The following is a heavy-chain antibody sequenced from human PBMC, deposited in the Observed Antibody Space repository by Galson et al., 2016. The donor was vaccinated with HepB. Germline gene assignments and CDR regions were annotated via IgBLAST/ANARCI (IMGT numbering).Heavy chain of an antibody. V-gene: IGHV3-48*03. CDR1: GFTFSTHE. CDR2: ITWSGTIV. J-gene: IGHJ3*01. Sequence: SLRLSCAASGFTFSTHEMNWVRQAPGTGLEWVSFITWSGTIVHYAESVKGRFTISRDNDQNLLYLQMNSLRVDDTAVYYCARAKAMIGGGVFDVWGQGTMVTVSS. CDR3: ARAKAMIGGGVFDV. D-gene: IGHD3-22*01.